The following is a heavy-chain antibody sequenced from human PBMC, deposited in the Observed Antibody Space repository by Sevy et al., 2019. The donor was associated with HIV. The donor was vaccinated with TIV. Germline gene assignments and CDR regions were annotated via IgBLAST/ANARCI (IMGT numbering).Heavy chain of an antibody. CDR2: IIPIFGTA. J-gene: IGHJ6*03. CDR1: GGTFSSYA. CDR3: AGGMGGSGSYYNVDYYYYMDV. D-gene: IGHD3-10*01. Sequence: ASVKVSCKASGGTFSSYAISWVRQAPGQGLEWMGGIIPIFGTANYAQKFQGRVTITADESTSTAYMGLSSLGSEDTAVYYCAGGMGGSGSYYNVDYYYYMDVWGKGTTVTVSS. V-gene: IGHV1-69*13.